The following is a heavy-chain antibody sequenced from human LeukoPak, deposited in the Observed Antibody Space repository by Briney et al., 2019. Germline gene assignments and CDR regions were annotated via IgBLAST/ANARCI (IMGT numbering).Heavy chain of an antibody. V-gene: IGHV1-58*02. Sequence: SVKVSCKASGFTFTSSAMQWVRQARGQRLEWIGWIVVSSGNTNYAQKFQERVTITRDMSTSTAYMELSSLRSEDTAVYYCAADPGGTVTIDAFDIWGQGTMVTVPS. J-gene: IGHJ3*02. D-gene: IGHD4-17*01. CDR3: AADPGGTVTIDAFDI. CDR1: GFTFTSSA. CDR2: IVVSSGNT.